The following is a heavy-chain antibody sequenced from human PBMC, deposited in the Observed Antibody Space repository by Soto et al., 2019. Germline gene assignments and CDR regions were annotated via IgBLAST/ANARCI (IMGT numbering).Heavy chain of an antibody. D-gene: IGHD4-17*01. CDR2: IWYDGSNK. V-gene: IGHV3-33*01. CDR1: GFTFSSYG. Sequence: PGGSLRLSCAPSGFTFSSYGMHWARQAPGKGLEWVAVIWYDGSNKVYADYVKGRFTISRDNSKNTLYLQMNSLRAEDTAVYYCARDLSGDYGALDTWGQGTMVTVS. CDR3: ARDLSGDYGALDT. J-gene: IGHJ3*02.